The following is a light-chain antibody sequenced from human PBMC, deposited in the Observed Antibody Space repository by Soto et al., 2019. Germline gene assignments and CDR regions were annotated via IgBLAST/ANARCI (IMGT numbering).Light chain of an antibody. J-gene: IGLJ2*01. CDR1: SSDVGSYNL. Sequence: QPVLTQPASVSGSPGQSITISCTGTSSDVGSYNLVSWYQQHPGKAPKLMIYEGSKRPSGVSNRFSGSKSGNTAPLTISGLQAEDEADYYCCSYAGSSTFAVFGGGTKVTVL. CDR3: CSYAGSSTFAV. CDR2: EGS. V-gene: IGLV2-23*03.